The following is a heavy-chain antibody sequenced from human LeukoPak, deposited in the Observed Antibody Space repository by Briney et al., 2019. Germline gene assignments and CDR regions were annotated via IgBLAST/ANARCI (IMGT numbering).Heavy chain of an antibody. J-gene: IGHJ6*02. V-gene: IGHV1-2*06. D-gene: IGHD3-10*01. CDR2: INPNSGGT. Sequence: ASVKVSCKASGYTFTGYYMHWVRQAPGQGLEWMGRINPNSGGTNYAQKFQGRVTMTRDTSISTAYVELSRLRSDDTAVYYCARGWFGAKYYYYGMDVWGQGTTVTVSS. CDR3: ARGWFGAKYYYYGMDV. CDR1: GYTFTGYY.